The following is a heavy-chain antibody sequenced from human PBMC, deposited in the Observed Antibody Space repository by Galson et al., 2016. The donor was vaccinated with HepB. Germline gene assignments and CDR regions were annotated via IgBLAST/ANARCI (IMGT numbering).Heavy chain of an antibody. CDR3: ARPSGKYSGGFDI. J-gene: IGHJ3*02. V-gene: IGHV3-72*01. CDR2: TRNKVNSYTT. Sequence: SLRLSCAASGFRFSEHYMDWVRQAPGKGLEWVGRTRNKVNSYTTEYAAAVKGRFTIPRDDSKNSLSLQMNSLKTEDTALYYCARPSGKYSGGFDIWGQGTMVTVSS. CDR1: GFRFSEHY. D-gene: IGHD2/OR15-2a*01.